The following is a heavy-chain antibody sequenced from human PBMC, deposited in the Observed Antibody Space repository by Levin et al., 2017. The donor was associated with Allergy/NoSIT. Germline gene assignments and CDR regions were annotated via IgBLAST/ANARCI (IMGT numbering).Heavy chain of an antibody. CDR3: AKGSGVFEY. Sequence: SCSASGFTFSSSGMHWVRQAPGEGLEWVAVISYDGTTIHYADSVKGRFTISRDNSNNTLFLQMDSLGLEDTAVYYCAKGSGVFEYWGQGTLVTVSS. V-gene: IGHV3-30*18. CDR1: GFTFSSSG. J-gene: IGHJ4*02. CDR2: ISYDGTTI.